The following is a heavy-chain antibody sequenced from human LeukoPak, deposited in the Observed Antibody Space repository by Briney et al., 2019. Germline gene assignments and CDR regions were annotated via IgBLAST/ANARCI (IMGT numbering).Heavy chain of an antibody. V-gene: IGHV4-34*01. CDR3: ARVRYFSWFDP. D-gene: IGHD1-14*01. CDR1: GGSFSGYY. Sequence: SETLSLTCAVYGGSFSGYYWSWIRQPPGKGLEWIGEINHSGSTNYNPSLKSRVTISVDTSKNQFSLKLSSVTAADTAVYYCARVRYFSWFDPWGQGTLVTVSS. CDR2: INHSGST. J-gene: IGHJ5*02.